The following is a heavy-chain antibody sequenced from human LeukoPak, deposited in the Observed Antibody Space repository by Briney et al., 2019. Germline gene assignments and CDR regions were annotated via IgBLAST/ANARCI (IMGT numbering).Heavy chain of an antibody. CDR3: ARDTHYSSGWGFDY. D-gene: IGHD6-19*01. CDR2: IYYSGST. Sequence: SETLSLTCTVSGGSIGSYYWSWIRQPPGKGLEWIGYIYYSGSTNYNPSLKSRVTISVDTSKNQFSLKLSSVTAADTAVYYCARDTHYSSGWGFDYWGQGTLVTVSS. CDR1: GGSIGSYY. J-gene: IGHJ4*02. V-gene: IGHV4-59*01.